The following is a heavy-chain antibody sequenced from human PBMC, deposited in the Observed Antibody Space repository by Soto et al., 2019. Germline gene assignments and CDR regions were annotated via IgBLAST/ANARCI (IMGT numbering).Heavy chain of an antibody. D-gene: IGHD3-22*01. Sequence: PGGSLRLSCAASGFTFSSYAMSWVRQSPGKGLTWVSVITGSGGSTYYADSVKGRFTITRDNSKNTLDLQMNSLRAEDTAVYYCAKVRADYYDSSGPIDYWGQGTLVTVSS. CDR2: ITGSGGST. V-gene: IGHV3-23*01. CDR1: GFTFSSYA. CDR3: AKVRADYYDSSGPIDY. J-gene: IGHJ4*02.